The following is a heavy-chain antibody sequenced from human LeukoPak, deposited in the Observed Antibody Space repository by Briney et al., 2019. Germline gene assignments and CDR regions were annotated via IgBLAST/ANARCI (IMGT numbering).Heavy chain of an antibody. D-gene: IGHD3-9*01. CDR1: GYTFTNYD. J-gene: IGHJ4*02. V-gene: IGHV1-8*01. CDR2: MNPNSGNT. Sequence: ASVKVSCKASGYTFTNYDINWVRQATGQGLEWMGWMNPNSGNTGYSQKFQGRVTMTRNTSISTAYMELSSLRSEDTAVYYCTRELGYSEDYWGQGTLVTVSS. CDR3: TRELGYSEDY.